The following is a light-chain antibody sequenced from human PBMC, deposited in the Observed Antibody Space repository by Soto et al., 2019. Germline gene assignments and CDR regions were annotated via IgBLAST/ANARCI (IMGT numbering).Light chain of an antibody. CDR2: DVS. J-gene: IGLJ2*01. CDR1: SSDVGGYNY. Sequence: QSALTQPASVSGSPGQSITISCTGTSSDVGGYNYVSWYQQHPGKAPKLMIYDVSNRPSGVSNRISGSKSGNTASLTISGLQAEDEADYYCSSYTSRSTYVVFGGGTKLTVL. CDR3: SSYTSRSTYVV. V-gene: IGLV2-14*03.